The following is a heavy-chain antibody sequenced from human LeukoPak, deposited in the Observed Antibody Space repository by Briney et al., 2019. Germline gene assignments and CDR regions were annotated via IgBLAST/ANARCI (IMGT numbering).Heavy chain of an antibody. CDR1: GFTFSSYG. CDR3: AKVGTPQTDIVVVPAALRSGDDAFDI. CDR2: IWYDGSNK. D-gene: IGHD2-2*01. V-gene: IGHV3-33*06. Sequence: GGSLRLSCAASGFTFSSYGMHWVRQAPGKGLEWVAVIWYDGSNKYYADSVKGRFTISRDNSKNTLYLQMNSLRAEDTAVYYCAKVGTPQTDIVVVPAALRSGDDAFDIWGQGTMVTVSS. J-gene: IGHJ3*02.